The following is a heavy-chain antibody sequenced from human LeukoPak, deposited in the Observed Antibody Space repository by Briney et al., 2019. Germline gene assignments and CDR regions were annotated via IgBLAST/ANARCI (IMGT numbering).Heavy chain of an antibody. Sequence: GGSLLLSCAASGFTFSSYWMHWVRPAPGKGLVWVSRINSDGSSTSYADSVKGRFTISRDNAKNTLYLQMNSLRAEDTAVYYCARFSVGSAFDIWGQGTMVTVSS. V-gene: IGHV3-74*01. CDR3: ARFSVGSAFDI. CDR1: GFTFSSYW. J-gene: IGHJ3*02. CDR2: INSDGSST. D-gene: IGHD2-15*01.